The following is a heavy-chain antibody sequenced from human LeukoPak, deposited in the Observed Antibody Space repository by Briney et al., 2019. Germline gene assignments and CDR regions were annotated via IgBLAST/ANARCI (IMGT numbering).Heavy chain of an antibody. J-gene: IGHJ4*02. D-gene: IGHD3-22*01. CDR1: GGTFSSYG. V-gene: IGHV1-18*01. CDR2: ISAYNGNT. Sequence: ASVKVSCKASGGTFSSYGISWVRQAPGQGLEWMGWISAYNGNTNYAEKLQGRVTMTTDTSTSTAYMELRNLRSDDTAVYYCARGLYYYDSSGPGLGYWGQGTLVTVSS. CDR3: ARGLYYYDSSGPGLGY.